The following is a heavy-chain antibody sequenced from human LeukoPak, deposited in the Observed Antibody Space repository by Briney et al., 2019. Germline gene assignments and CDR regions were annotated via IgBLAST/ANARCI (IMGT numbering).Heavy chain of an antibody. V-gene: IGHV4-39*07. CDR2: IYYSGST. CDR3: ARDGYCSSTSCFRNASDI. J-gene: IGHJ3*02. CDR1: GGSISSSSYY. Sequence: SETLSLTCTVSGGSISSSSYYWGWIRQPPGKGLEWIGSIYYSGSTYYNPSLKSRVTISVDTSKNQFSLKLSSVTAADTAVYYCARDGYCSSTSCFRNASDIWGQGTMVTVSS. D-gene: IGHD2-2*01.